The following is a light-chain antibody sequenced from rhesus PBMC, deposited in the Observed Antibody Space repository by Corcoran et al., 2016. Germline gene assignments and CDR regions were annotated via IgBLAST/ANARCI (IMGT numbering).Light chain of an antibody. V-gene: IGKV1-22*01. CDR3: LQYSGSPFT. CDR2: KAS. Sequence: DIQMTQPPSSLSASVGDTVTITSQASQGISSCLAWYQQKPGKAPKLLILKASSLQSGAPSRFRGSGSGTDFTLTISRLQPEAFTTYYCLQYSGSPFTFGPGTKLDIK. J-gene: IGKJ3*01. CDR1: QGISSC.